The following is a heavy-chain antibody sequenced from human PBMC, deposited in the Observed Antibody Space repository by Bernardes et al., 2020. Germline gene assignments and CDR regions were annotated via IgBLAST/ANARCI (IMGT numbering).Heavy chain of an antibody. CDR3: TRGPSGYGNFDL. D-gene: IGHD3-22*01. V-gene: IGHV3-74*01. CDR2: INSDGNSR. CDR1: GFTFSGYC. J-gene: IGHJ2*01. Sequence: GGSLRLSCEASGFTFSGYCMHWVRQAPGKGLVWVSRINSDGNSRSYADSVKGRFTISRDNGKNTVYLQISSLRAEDTALYYCTRGPSGYGNFDLWGRGTLVTVSS.